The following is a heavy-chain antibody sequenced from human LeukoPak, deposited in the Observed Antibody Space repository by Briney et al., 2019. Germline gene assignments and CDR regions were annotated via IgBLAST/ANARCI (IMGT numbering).Heavy chain of an antibody. CDR1: GYTFTNYY. CDR2: INPSGGST. CDR3: AREGNRYCSGGSCYSDY. V-gene: IGHV1-46*03. D-gene: IGHD2-15*01. J-gene: IGHJ4*02. Sequence: ASVKVSCKASGYTFTNYYMRWVRQAPGQGLEWMGIINPSGGSTSYAQKFQGRVTMTRDTSTSSVYMELSSLRSEDTAVYYCAREGNRYCSGGSCYSDYWGQGTLVTVSS.